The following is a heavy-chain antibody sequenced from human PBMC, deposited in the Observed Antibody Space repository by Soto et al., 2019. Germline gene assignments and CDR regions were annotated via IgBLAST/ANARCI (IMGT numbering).Heavy chain of an antibody. V-gene: IGHV1-69*06. CDR1: GGTFNSYA. CDR2: IIPIFDKP. Sequence: QVQLVQSGAEVKKPGSSVKVSCKASGGTFNSYALSWVRQASGQGLEWMGGIIPIFDKPNYAQKFQGRVTITADKSTSIAYMELSSLTSGDTAVYYCARRTGLAARLASPAYYGLDVWGQGTTVTVSS. CDR3: ARRTGLAARLASPAYYGLDV. J-gene: IGHJ6*02. D-gene: IGHD6-6*01.